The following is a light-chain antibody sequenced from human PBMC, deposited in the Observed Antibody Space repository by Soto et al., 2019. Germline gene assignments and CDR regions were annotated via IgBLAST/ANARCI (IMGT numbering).Light chain of an antibody. J-gene: IGKJ5*01. CDR1: QSVSSY. CDR2: YAS. Sequence: EIVLTQSPATLSLSPGERATLSCRASQSVSSYLAWYQQQPGQAPRLLIYYASTRATGIPARFSGSGSGTDFTLTISSLEPEDFAVYYCQQRSNWPPITFGQGTRLEIK. V-gene: IGKV3-11*01. CDR3: QQRSNWPPIT.